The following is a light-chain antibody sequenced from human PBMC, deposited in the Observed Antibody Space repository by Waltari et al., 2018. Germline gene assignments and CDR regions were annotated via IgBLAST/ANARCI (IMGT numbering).Light chain of an antibody. CDR1: QSVSHY. J-gene: IGKJ3*01. V-gene: IGKV3-11*01. Sequence: EIVLTQSPATLSLSPGERATLSCRASQSVSHYLAWFQQKPGQAPRHLIYKASRRATGIPTRFSGSGSATDFTLTISSLEPEDFAVYYCQQRSNWLFTFGPGTKVEIK. CDR2: KAS. CDR3: QQRSNWLFT.